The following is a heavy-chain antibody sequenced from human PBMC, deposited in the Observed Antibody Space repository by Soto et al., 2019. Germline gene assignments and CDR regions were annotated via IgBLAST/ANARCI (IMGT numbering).Heavy chain of an antibody. CDR3: AKVGEYCSGGSCY. CDR2: ISGSGGST. J-gene: IGHJ4*02. D-gene: IGHD2-15*01. V-gene: IGHV3-23*01. Sequence: EVQLLESGGGLVQPGGSLRLSCAASGFTFSSYAMSWVRQAPGKVLEWVSAISGSGGSTYYADTVKGRSTIARDNSKNTLELQMNCLRAEYTAVYYCAKVGEYCSGGSCYRGQGTLVTVSP. CDR1: GFTFSSYA.